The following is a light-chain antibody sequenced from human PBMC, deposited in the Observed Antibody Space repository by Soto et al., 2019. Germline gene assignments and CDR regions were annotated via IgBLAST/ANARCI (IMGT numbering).Light chain of an antibody. V-gene: IGKV1-5*03. CDR2: KAS. J-gene: IGKJ1*01. Sequence: DIQMTQSPSTLSASVGDRVTITCRASQSIDTWLAWLQQKPGQAPKLLISKASSLESGVPSRFSGSGSGTEFTLTISSLQPDDSATYYCQQYNSYRAFGQGTKVEI. CDR3: QQYNSYRA. CDR1: QSIDTW.